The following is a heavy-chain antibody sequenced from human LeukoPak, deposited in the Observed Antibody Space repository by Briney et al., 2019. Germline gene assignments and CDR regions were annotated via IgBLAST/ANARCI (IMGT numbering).Heavy chain of an antibody. CDR2: MYHSGST. V-gene: IGHV4-38-2*02. CDR1: GYSISSAYY. D-gene: IGHD4-17*01. CDR3: ARVGDDYGDYGGGNDAFDI. Sequence: SETLSLTCSVSGYSISSAYYWGWIRQPPGKGLEWIGTMYHSGSTNYNPSLKSRVTISVDTSKNQFSLKLSSVTAADTAVYYCARVGDDYGDYGGGNDAFDIWGQGTMVTVSS. J-gene: IGHJ3*02.